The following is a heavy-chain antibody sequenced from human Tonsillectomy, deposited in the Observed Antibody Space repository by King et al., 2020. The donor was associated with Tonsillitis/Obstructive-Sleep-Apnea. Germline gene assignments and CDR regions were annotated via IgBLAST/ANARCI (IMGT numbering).Heavy chain of an antibody. CDR1: GYNFTNYG. Sequence: VQLVESGAEVKKPGASVKVSCKASGYNFTNYGISWVRQAPGQGLEWMGWISAYNGNTNYAQKLQGRDTIPTDKSKSTAYMALRSLRSDDTAVYYCARDLMSSSWYHWFDPWGQGTLVTVSS. J-gene: IGHJ5*02. D-gene: IGHD6-13*01. CDR2: ISAYNGNT. CDR3: ARDLMSSSWYHWFDP. V-gene: IGHV1-18*01.